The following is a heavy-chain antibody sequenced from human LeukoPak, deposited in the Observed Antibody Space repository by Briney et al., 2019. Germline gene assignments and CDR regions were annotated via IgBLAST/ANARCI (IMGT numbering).Heavy chain of an antibody. CDR1: GFTFSSYG. Sequence: GGSLRLSCAASGFTFSSYGMHWVRQAPGKGLEWVAVIWYDGSNKYYADSVKGRFTISRDNSKNTLYLQMNSLRAEDTAVYYCARDRIAVAGTHWFDPWGRGTLVTVSS. D-gene: IGHD6-19*01. J-gene: IGHJ5*02. CDR3: ARDRIAVAGTHWFDP. V-gene: IGHV3-33*01. CDR2: IWYDGSNK.